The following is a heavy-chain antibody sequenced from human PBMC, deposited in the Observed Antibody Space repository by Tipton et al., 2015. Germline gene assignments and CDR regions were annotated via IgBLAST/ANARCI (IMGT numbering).Heavy chain of an antibody. V-gene: IGHV3-21*01. CDR2: ISSSTSYI. Sequence: SLRLSCAASGFDFSIYGMHWVRQAPGKGLEWVSSISSSTSYIYYADSVMGRFTISRDNAKNSLYLQMNSLRAEDTAVYYCARGEDHYDTSGQFDYWGQGTLVTVSS. D-gene: IGHD3-22*01. CDR1: GFDFSIYG. CDR3: ARGEDHYDTSGQFDY. J-gene: IGHJ4*02.